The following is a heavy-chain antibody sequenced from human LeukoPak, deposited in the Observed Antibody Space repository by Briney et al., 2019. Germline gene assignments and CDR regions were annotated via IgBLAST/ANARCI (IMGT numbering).Heavy chain of an antibody. D-gene: IGHD6-13*01. CDR3: AKDMASSSWYGGGFFDY. CDR1: GFTFDDYA. CDR2: ISWNSGSI. J-gene: IGHJ4*02. Sequence: GRSLRLSCAASGFTFDDYAMHWVRQAPGKGVEWVSGISWNSGSIGYADSVKGRFTISRDNAKNSLYLQMNSLRAEDTALYYCAKDMASSSWYGGGFFDYWGQGTLVTVSS. V-gene: IGHV3-9*01.